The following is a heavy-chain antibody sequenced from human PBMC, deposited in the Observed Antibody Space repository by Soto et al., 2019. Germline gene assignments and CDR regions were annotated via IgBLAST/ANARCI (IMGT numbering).Heavy chain of an antibody. D-gene: IGHD1-26*01. CDR3: AGRVGATNYGMDV. J-gene: IGHJ6*02. V-gene: IGHV3-66*01. Sequence: EVQLVESGGGLVKPGGSLRLSCAASGFTFSSYSMNWVRQAPGKGLECVSTIYSGGSTYYADSVKGRFTISRDNSKNTLYLQMNNLRAEDTAVYYCAGRVGATNYGMDVWGQGTTVTVSS. CDR2: IYSGGST. CDR1: GFTFSSYS.